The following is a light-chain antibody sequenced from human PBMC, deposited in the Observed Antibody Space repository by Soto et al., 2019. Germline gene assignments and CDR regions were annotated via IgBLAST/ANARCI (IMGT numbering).Light chain of an antibody. J-gene: IGKJ5*01. V-gene: IGKV3-15*01. CDR2: GAS. CDR1: QSVTSRY. CDR3: QQYNNWPSIT. Sequence: ESVLTQSPGTLSLSQRERATLSCRASQSVTSRYLAWYQQKPGQAPRLLIYGASTRATGIPARFSGSGSGTEFTLTISSLQSEDFAVYYCQQYNNWPSITFGQGTRLEI.